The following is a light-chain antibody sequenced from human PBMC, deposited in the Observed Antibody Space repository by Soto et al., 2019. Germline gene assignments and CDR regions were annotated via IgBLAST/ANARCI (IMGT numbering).Light chain of an antibody. CDR1: QDINTY. V-gene: IGKV1-9*01. Sequence: DIQLTQSPSFLSASVGDRVTITCRASQDINTYLAWYQQKPGKAPKPLIFAASTLQNGVPSRFSGSGSGTEFTVTITSLQPEDFATYYCQQRKSYPFTFGQGTRLEIK. J-gene: IGKJ5*01. CDR3: QQRKSYPFT. CDR2: AAS.